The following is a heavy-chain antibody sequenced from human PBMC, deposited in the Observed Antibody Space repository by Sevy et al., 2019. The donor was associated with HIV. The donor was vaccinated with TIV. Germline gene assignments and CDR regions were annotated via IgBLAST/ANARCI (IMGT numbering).Heavy chain of an antibody. J-gene: IGHJ3*02. CDR3: ARVGVHCSGGSCYSFTDAFDI. Sequence: SETLSLTCAVSGGSISSGGYSWSWIRQPPGKGLEWIGYIYHSGSTYYNPSLKSRVTISVDRSKNQFSLKLGSVTAAETAVYYCARVGVHCSGGSCYSFTDAFDIWGQGTMVTVSS. CDR2: IYHSGST. V-gene: IGHV4-30-2*01. CDR1: GGSISSGGYS. D-gene: IGHD2-15*01.